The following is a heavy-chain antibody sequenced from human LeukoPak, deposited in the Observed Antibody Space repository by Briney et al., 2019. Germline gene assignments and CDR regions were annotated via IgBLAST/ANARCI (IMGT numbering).Heavy chain of an antibody. CDR3: TKDRTYSGYDTYYYYYGMDV. V-gene: IGHV3-30*18. J-gene: IGHJ6*02. CDR2: ISYDGSNK. D-gene: IGHD5-12*01. CDR1: GFTFSSYG. Sequence: GGSLRLSCAASGFTFSSYGMHWVRQAPGKGLEWVAVISYDGSNKYYADPVKGRFTISRDNSKNTLYLQMNSLRAEDTAVYYCTKDRTYSGYDTYYYYYGMDVWGQGTTVTVSS.